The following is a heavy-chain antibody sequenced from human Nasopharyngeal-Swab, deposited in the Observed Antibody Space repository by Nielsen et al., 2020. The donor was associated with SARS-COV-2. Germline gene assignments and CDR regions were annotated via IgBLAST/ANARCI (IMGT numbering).Heavy chain of an antibody. CDR1: GFTFSDYY. D-gene: IGHD2-15*01. CDR3: ARKAGLLPYYMDV. J-gene: IGHJ6*03. CDR2: ISSSGSTI. V-gene: IGHV3-11*04. Sequence: GGSLRLSCAASGFTFSDYYMSWIRQAPGKGLEWVSYISSSGSTIYYADSVKGRFTISRDNAKNLLYLQMNSLRAEDTAVYYCARKAGLLPYYMDVWGKGTTVTVSS.